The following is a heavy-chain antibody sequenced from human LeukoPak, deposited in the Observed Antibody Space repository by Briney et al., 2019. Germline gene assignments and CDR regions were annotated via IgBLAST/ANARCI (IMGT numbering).Heavy chain of an antibody. CDR2: IYGNSST. CDR1: GFIVSSNY. Sequence: GGSLRLSCAASGFIVSSNYMSWVRQAPGKGLEWVSSIYGNSSTNYADSVKGRFTISRDNAKNTVYLQMNSLRAEDTAVYYCARGKYGGYFIDYWGQGTLVTVSS. V-gene: IGHV3-66*01. CDR3: ARGKYGGYFIDY. J-gene: IGHJ4*02. D-gene: IGHD5-12*01.